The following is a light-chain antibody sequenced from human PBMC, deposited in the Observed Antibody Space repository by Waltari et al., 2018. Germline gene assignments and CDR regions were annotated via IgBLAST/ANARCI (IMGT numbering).Light chain of an antibody. V-gene: IGKV3-20*01. CDR2: GAS. CDR1: QSVTSSY. CDR3: QQCDRSPLT. J-gene: IGKJ4*01. Sequence: IVLTQSPGTRSLSPGERATLSCRASQSVTSSYLAWYQQKPGQAPRLLIYGASTRATGIPDRFSGSGSGTDFTLTISRLEPEDFAVYYCQQCDRSPLTFGGGTKVEIK.